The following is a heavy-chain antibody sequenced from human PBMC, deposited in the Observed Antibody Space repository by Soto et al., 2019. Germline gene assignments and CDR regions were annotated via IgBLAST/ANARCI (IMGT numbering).Heavy chain of an antibody. J-gene: IGHJ6*02. CDR2: INPNSGGT. D-gene: IGHD6-13*01. V-gene: IGHV1-2*04. Sequence: ASVKVSCKASGYTFTGYYMHWVRQAPGQGLERMGWINPNSGGTNYAQKFQGWVTMTRDTSISTAYMELSRLRSDDTAVYYCARVSGSSSWYGMDVWGQGTTVTVSS. CDR1: GYTFTGYY. CDR3: ARVSGSSSWYGMDV.